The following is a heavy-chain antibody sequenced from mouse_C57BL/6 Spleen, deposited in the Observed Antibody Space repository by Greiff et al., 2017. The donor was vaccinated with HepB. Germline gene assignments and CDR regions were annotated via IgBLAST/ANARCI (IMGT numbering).Heavy chain of an antibody. CDR1: GYSITSGYD. Sequence: DVKLQESGPGMVKPSQSLSLTCTVTGYSITSGYDWHWIRHFPGNKLEWMGYISYSGSTNYNPSLKSRISITHDTSKNHFFLKLNSVTTEDTATYYCARAGSNYPAWFAYWGQGTLVTVSA. CDR2: ISYSGST. D-gene: IGHD2-5*01. V-gene: IGHV3-1*01. CDR3: ARAGSNYPAWFAY. J-gene: IGHJ3*01.